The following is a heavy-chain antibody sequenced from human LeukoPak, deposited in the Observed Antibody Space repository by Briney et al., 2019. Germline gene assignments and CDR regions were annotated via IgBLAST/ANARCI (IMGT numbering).Heavy chain of an antibody. CDR1: GGTFSSYA. V-gene: IGHV1-69*13. D-gene: IGHD2-2*01. Sequence: SVKVSCKASGGTFSSYAISWVRQAPGQGVEWMGGFIPIFGTANYAQKFQGRVTITADESTSTAYMELSSLRSEDTAVYYCARDIVVVPAASRFWFDPWGQGTLVTVSS. CDR2: FIPIFGTA. J-gene: IGHJ5*02. CDR3: ARDIVVVPAASRFWFDP.